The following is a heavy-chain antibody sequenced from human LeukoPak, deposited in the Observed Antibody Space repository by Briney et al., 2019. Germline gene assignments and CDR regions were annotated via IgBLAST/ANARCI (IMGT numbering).Heavy chain of an antibody. CDR2: IYPGDSDT. CDR1: GYSFTSYW. Sequence: GESLKISCKSSGYSFTSYWIGRVRQMPGKGLEWMGNIYPGDSDTRYTPPFQGQVTISADKSISTAYLQWSSLKASDTAIYYCARIMADIYYFDDWGQGTLVTVSS. V-gene: IGHV5-51*01. D-gene: IGHD5-12*01. J-gene: IGHJ4*02. CDR3: ARIMADIYYFDD.